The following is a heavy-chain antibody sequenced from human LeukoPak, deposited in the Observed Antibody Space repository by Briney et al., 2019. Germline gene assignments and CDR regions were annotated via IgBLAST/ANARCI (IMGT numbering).Heavy chain of an antibody. V-gene: IGHV3-23*01. CDR2: ISGSGGST. CDR1: GFTFSSYA. J-gene: IGHJ4*02. D-gene: IGHD3-10*01. CDR3: AKHFGSGTYYNYFVY. Sequence: GGSLRLSCAASGFTFSSYAMSWVRQAPGKGLEWVSAISGSGGSTYYADSLRGRFTIPRDNSKNTLFLQMNSLRAEDTAVYYCAKHFGSGTYYNYFVYWGQGTLVSVSS.